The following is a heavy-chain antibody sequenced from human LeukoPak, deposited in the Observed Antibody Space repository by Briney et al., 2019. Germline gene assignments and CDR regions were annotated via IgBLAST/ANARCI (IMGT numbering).Heavy chain of an antibody. CDR2: IKEDGTET. D-gene: IGHD5-18*01. CDR3: AKDLEAAMDPFDY. Sequence: GGSLRLSCAASGFMFSSNWMSWVRLAPGKGLEWVANIKEDGTETYYVDSVKGRFTISRDNAKNSLYLQMNSLRVEDTAVYYCAKDLEAAMDPFDYWGQGTLVTVSS. J-gene: IGHJ4*02. CDR1: GFMFSSNW. V-gene: IGHV3-7*03.